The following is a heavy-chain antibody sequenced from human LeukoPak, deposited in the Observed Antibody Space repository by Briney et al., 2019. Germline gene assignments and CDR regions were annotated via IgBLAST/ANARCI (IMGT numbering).Heavy chain of an antibody. CDR1: GFTVSSNY. CDR3: ASIPTYYDILTGYGSYWYFDL. J-gene: IGHJ2*01. Sequence: GGSLRLSCAASGFTVSSNYMSWVRQAPGKGLEWVSVIYSGGSTYYADSVKGRFTISRDNSKNTLYLQMNSLRAEDTAVYYCASIPTYYDILTGYGSYWYFDLWGRGTLVTVSS. CDR2: IYSGGST. D-gene: IGHD3-9*01. V-gene: IGHV3-53*01.